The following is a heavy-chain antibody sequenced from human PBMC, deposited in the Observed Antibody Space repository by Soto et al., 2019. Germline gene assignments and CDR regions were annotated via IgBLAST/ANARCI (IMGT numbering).Heavy chain of an antibody. CDR3: ARESENDYGDYTGFDY. CDR1: GYTFTSYG. CDR2: ISAYNGNT. V-gene: IGHV1-18*01. D-gene: IGHD4-17*01. J-gene: IGHJ4*02. Sequence: ASVKVSCKASGYTFTSYGISWVRQAPGQGLEWMGWISAYNGNTNYAQKLQGRVTMTTDTSTSTAYMELRSLRSDDTAVYYCARESENDYGDYTGFDYWGQGTLVTVSS.